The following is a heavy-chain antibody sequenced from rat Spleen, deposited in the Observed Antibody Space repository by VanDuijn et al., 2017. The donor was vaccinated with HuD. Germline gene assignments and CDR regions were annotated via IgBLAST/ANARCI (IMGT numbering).Heavy chain of an antibody. D-gene: IGHD3-8*01. V-gene: IGHV2S30*01. CDR2: MKYDGDT. CDR3: TRVVYYFDY. J-gene: IGHJ2*01. Sequence: QVQLKESGPGLVQPSQTLSLTCTVSGFSLISNGVSWVRQPPGKGLEWMGRMKYDGDTYYNSALKSRLSISRDTSKSQVFLKMNSLQTEDTAIYYCTRVVYYFDYWGQGVMVTVSS. CDR1: GFSLISNG.